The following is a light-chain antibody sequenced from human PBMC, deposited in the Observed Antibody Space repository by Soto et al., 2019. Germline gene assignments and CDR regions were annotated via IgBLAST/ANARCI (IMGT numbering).Light chain of an antibody. V-gene: IGKV3-11*01. J-gene: IGKJ2*01. CDR3: QQYNNWPPDT. CDR2: DAS. Sequence: EIVLTQSPATLSLSPGERATLSCRASQSVSSYLAWYQQKPGQAPRLLIYDASNRATGIPARFSASGSGTDFTLTISSLEPEDFAVYFCQQYNNWPPDTFGQGTKLEIK. CDR1: QSVSSY.